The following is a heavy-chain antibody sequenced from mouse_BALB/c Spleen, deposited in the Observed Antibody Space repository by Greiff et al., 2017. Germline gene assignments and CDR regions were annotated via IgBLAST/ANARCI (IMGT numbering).Heavy chain of an antibody. Sequence: EVKLMESGGDLVKPGGSLKLSCAASGFTFSSYGMSWVRQTPDKRLEWVATISSGGSYTYYPDSVKGRFTISRDNAKNTLYLQMSSLKSEDTAMYYCASPGDYWGKGTTLTVSS. V-gene: IGHV5-6*01. CDR3: ASPGDY. CDR2: ISSGGSYT. CDR1: GFTFSSYG. J-gene: IGHJ2*01.